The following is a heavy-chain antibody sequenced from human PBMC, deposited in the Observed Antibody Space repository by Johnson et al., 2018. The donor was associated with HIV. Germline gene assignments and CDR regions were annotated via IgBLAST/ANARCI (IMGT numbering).Heavy chain of an antibody. Sequence: HVQLVESGGGVVQPGRSLRLSCAASGFTFSSYAMHWVRQAPGKGLEWVSVIYSGGSTYYADSVKGRFTISRDNSKNTLYLQMNSLRAEDTAVYYCARDFMYAFDIWGQGTMVTVSS. CDR3: ARDFMYAFDI. CDR2: IYSGGST. V-gene: IGHV3-NL1*01. CDR1: GFTFSSYA. J-gene: IGHJ3*02. D-gene: IGHD3-10*02.